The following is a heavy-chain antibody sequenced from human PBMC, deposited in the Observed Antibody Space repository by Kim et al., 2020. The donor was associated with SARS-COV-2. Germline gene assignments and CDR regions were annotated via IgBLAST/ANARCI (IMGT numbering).Heavy chain of an antibody. D-gene: IGHD2-2*01. CDR1: GGSISTYY. J-gene: IGHJ4*02. V-gene: IGHV4-59*01. CDR2: IDGTGST. Sequence: SETLSLTCTVSGGSISTYYWSWIRQPPGKGLEWIGYIDGTGSTNYNPSLKSRVIMSVDTSKNQFSLELTSVTAADTALYYCARGAPAGGFDYWGQRALVPVSS. CDR3: ARGAPAGGFDY.